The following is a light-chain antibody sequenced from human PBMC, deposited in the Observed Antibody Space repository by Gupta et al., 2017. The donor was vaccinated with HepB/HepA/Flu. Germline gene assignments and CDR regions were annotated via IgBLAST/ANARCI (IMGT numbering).Light chain of an antibody. Sequence: SQIAQSPSSLSASVGDRVTITCQASQDISNYLNWYQQEPGKAPKLLIYAASNLETGVPSRFSGSGSGTDFTFTISSLQPEDIATYYCQQYDNPPPTFGQGTKVEIK. CDR3: QQYDNPPPT. CDR2: AAS. CDR1: QDISNY. V-gene: IGKV1-33*01. J-gene: IGKJ1*01.